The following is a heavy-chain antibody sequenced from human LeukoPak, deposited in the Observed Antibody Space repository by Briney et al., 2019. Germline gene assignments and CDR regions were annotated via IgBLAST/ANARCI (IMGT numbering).Heavy chain of an antibody. V-gene: IGHV1-46*01. CDR2: INPSGGTT. J-gene: IGHJ4*02. CDR3: AREIGPRQLHLWGSAFDY. D-gene: IGHD5-18*01. CDR1: GYSLTSYW. Sequence: GESLKISCKGSGYSLTSYWIGWVRQAPGQGLEWMGIINPSGGTTSYAQNFQGRVTMTRDTSTSTVYMELSSLRSEDTAVYYCAREIGPRQLHLWGSAFDYWGQGTLVTVSS.